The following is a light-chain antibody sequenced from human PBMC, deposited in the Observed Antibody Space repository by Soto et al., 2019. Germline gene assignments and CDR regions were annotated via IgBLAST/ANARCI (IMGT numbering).Light chain of an antibody. CDR2: GAS. CDR1: QSVSSSY. V-gene: IGKV3-20*01. CDR3: QQYGSSPFT. J-gene: IGKJ4*01. Sequence: EIVLTQSPGTLSLSPGERATLSCRASQSVSSSYLAWYQQNPGQAPRLLIYGASSRATGIPDRFSGSGSGTDFTLTISRLEPEDFAVYYCQQYGSSPFTFGGGTKVEIK.